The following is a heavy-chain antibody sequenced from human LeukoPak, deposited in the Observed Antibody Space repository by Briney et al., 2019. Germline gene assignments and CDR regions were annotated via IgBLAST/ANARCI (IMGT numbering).Heavy chain of an antibody. CDR2: IYHSGST. CDR1: GGSISSSNW. D-gene: IGHD1-26*01. V-gene: IGHV4-4*02. J-gene: IGHJ4*02. CDR3: AGLLVGATSPLDY. Sequence: SETLSLTCAVSGGSISSSNWWSWVRQPPGKGLEWIGEIYHSGSTNYSPSLKSRVTISVDKSKNQFSLKLSSVTAADTAVYYCAGLLVGATSPLDYWGQGTLVTVSS.